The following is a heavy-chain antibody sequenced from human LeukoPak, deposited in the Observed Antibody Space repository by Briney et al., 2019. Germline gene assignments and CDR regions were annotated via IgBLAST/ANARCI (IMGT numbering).Heavy chain of an antibody. J-gene: IGHJ4*02. Sequence: SETLSLTCTVSGGSTSSYYWSWIRQPPGKGLEWIGYIYYSGSTNYNPSLKSRVTISVDTSKNQFSLKLSSVTAADTAVYYCARATYYYGSGSQYYFDYWGQGTLVTVSS. CDR3: ARATYYYGSGSQYYFDY. CDR2: IYYSGST. V-gene: IGHV4-59*01. CDR1: GGSTSSYY. D-gene: IGHD3-10*01.